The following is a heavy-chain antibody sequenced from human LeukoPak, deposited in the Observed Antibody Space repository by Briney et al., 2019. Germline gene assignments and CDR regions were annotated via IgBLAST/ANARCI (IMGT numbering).Heavy chain of an antibody. Sequence: PGGSLRLSCAASGFTFDDYGMSWVRQAPGKGLEWVSGINWNGGGTGYADSVKGRFTISRDNAKNSLYLQMNSLRAEDTALYYCARAGYSSSWYDGAFDIWGQGTMVTVSS. CDR2: INWNGGGT. J-gene: IGHJ3*02. D-gene: IGHD6-13*01. V-gene: IGHV3-20*04. CDR3: ARAGYSSSWYDGAFDI. CDR1: GFTFDDYG.